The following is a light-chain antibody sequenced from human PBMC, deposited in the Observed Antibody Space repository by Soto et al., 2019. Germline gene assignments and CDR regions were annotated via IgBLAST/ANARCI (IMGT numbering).Light chain of an antibody. J-gene: IGKJ4*01. CDR3: QKYFSAPLT. CDR1: QDISNY. V-gene: IGKV1-27*01. Sequence: DIQMTQSPSSLSASVGDRVIITCRASQDISNYLAWYQQKPGKVPKILIYAASTLQSGVPSRFSGSGSGTDFTLSISTLQPEDVATYYCQKYFSAPLTFGGGTKVEIK. CDR2: AAS.